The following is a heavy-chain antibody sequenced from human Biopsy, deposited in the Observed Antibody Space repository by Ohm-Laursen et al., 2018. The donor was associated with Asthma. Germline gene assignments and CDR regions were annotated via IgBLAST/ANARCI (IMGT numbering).Heavy chain of an antibody. CDR3: VRDGTDDAFDI. J-gene: IGHJ3*02. D-gene: IGHD1-1*01. Sequence: SLRLSCSAFGFSFSNFAIHWVRQAPGKGLEWVGVISKDASTQDYADSVKGRFTMARDNSKNTLDLQMDILREEDTAVYYCVRDGTDDAFDIWGQGTVVSVSS. CDR1: GFSFSNFA. V-gene: IGHV3-30*01. CDR2: ISKDASTQ.